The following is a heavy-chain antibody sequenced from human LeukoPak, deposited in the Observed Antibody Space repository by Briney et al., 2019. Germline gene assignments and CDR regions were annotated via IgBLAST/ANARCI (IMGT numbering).Heavy chain of an antibody. CDR2: IKSKTDGGTT. CDR1: GFTFSNAW. D-gene: IGHD3-10*01. Sequence: GGSLRLSCAASGFTFSNAWMSWVRQAPGKGLEWVGRIKSKTDGGTTDYAAPVKGRFTISRDDSKNTLYLQMNSLKTEDTAVYYCTTDLTYYYGSGSYSLGYWGQGTLVTVSS. V-gene: IGHV3-15*01. CDR3: TTDLTYYYGSGSYSLGY. J-gene: IGHJ4*02.